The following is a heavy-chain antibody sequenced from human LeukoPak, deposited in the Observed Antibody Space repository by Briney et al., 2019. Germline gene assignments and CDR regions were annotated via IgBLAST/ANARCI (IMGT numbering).Heavy chain of an antibody. Sequence: SVKVSCEASGGTFSSYTISWVRQAPGQGLEWMGRIIPILGIANYAQKFQGRVTITADKSTSTAYMELSSLRSEDTAVYYCARGGIAAAGDTYYYYYMDVWGKGTTVTVS. D-gene: IGHD6-13*01. V-gene: IGHV1-69*02. CDR3: ARGGIAAAGDTYYYYYMDV. CDR2: IIPILGIA. CDR1: GGTFSSYT. J-gene: IGHJ6*03.